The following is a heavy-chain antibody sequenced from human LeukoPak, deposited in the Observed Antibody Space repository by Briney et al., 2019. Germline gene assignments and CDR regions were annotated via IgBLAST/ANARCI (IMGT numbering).Heavy chain of an antibody. Sequence: GASVTVSCKASGGTFSSYAISWVRQAPGQGLEWMGGIIPIFGTANYAQKFQGRVTITADESTSTAYMELSSLRSEDTAVYYCARPVQVIVGAISNYYYGMDVWGQGTTVTVSS. V-gene: IGHV1-69*13. D-gene: IGHD1-26*01. CDR3: ARPVQVIVGAISNYYYGMDV. CDR1: GGTFSSYA. J-gene: IGHJ6*02. CDR2: IIPIFGTA.